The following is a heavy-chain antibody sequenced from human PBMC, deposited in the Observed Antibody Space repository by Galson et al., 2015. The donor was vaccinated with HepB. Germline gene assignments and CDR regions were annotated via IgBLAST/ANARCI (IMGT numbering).Heavy chain of an antibody. J-gene: IGHJ4*02. CDR3: ARDLGGTKDY. D-gene: IGHD1-14*01. CDR1: GFTFSSYA. CDR2: ISSSSSYI. Sequence: SLRLSCAASGFTFSSYAMSWVRQAPGKGLEWVSSISSSSSYIYYADSVKGRFTISRDNAKNSLYLQMNSLRAEDTAVYYCARDLGGTKDYWGQGTLVTVSS. V-gene: IGHV3-21*01.